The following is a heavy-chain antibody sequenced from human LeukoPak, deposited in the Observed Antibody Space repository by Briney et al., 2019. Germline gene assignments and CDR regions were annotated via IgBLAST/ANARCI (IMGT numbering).Heavy chain of an antibody. J-gene: IGHJ6*02. D-gene: IGHD3-10*01. CDR2: TFHDGSS. V-gene: IGHV4-4*02. CDR3: AREVWFGNLFPVMDV. CDR1: GASIGNNNW. Sequence: SETLSLTCVVTGASIGNNNWWGWVRQPPGKGLEWIGETFHDGSSNYNPSLRSRVTISVDKSKNQLSLRLTSVTAADTALYYCAREVWFGNLFPVMDVWGRGTTVTVSS.